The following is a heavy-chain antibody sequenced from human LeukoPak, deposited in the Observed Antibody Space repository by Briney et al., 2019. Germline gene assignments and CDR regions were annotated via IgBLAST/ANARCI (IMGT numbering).Heavy chain of an antibody. V-gene: IGHV1-69*06. CDR2: IIPIFCTA. D-gene: IGHD6-13*01. J-gene: IGHJ4*02. CDR1: GGTFSSYA. CDR3: ARRGIPQYSSSGYDF. Sequence: SVNVSCKASGGTFSSYAISWVRQAPGQGLEWMGGIIPIFCTANYAQKFQGRVTITADKSTSTAYLELSSLRSEDPAVYYCARRGIPQYSSSGYDFWGQGTLVTVSS.